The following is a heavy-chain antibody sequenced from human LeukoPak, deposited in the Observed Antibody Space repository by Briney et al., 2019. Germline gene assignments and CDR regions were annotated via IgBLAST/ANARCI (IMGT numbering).Heavy chain of an antibody. J-gene: IGHJ4*02. D-gene: IGHD4-17*01. V-gene: IGHV3-23*01. CDR2: ISGSGGST. CDR1: GFTFSSYA. CDR3: VKNMESYGDSSTDS. Sequence: GGSLRLSCAASGFTFSSYAMSWVRQAPGKGLEWVSAISGSGGSTYYADSVKGRFTISRDNSKNTLHLQMKSLRAEDTAVYYCVKNMESYGDSSTDSWGQGTLVTVSS.